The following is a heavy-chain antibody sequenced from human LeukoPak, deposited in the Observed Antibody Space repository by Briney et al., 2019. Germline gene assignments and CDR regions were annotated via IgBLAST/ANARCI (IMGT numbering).Heavy chain of an antibody. CDR1: GFTFSSYW. Sequence: QTGGSLRLSCAASGFTFSSYWMSWVRQAPGKGLEWVANIKQDGSEKYYVDSVKGRFTISRDNAKNSLYLQMNSLRAEDTAVYYCARDPPSITMVRGSPSDYWGQGTLVTVSS. CDR2: IKQDGSEK. CDR3: ARDPPSITMVRGSPSDY. J-gene: IGHJ4*02. V-gene: IGHV3-7*01. D-gene: IGHD3-10*01.